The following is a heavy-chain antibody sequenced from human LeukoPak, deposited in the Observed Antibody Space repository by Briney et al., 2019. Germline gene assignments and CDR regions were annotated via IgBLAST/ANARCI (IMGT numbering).Heavy chain of an antibody. J-gene: IGHJ4*02. CDR2: ISSSGSTI. D-gene: IGHD2-2*01. CDR3: ARDRWSSTSYNDY. CDR1: GFTFSDYY. Sequence: GGSLRLSCAASGFTFSDYYMSWIRQAPGKGLEWVSYISSSGSTIYYADSVKGRFTISRDNSKNTLYLQMNSLRAEDTAVYYCARDRWSSTSYNDYWGQGTLVTVSS. V-gene: IGHV3-11*04.